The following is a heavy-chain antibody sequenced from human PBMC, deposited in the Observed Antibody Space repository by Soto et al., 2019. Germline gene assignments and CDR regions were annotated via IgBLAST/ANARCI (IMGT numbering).Heavy chain of an antibody. CDR3: ARHAVVVVPAAIGNWFDP. Sequence: SETVSLTCTVSGGSISSSSYYWGWIRQPPGKGLEWIGSIYYSGSTYYNPSLKSRVTISVDTSKNQFSLKLSSVTAADTAVYYCARHAVVVVPAAIGNWFDPWGQGTLVTVSS. V-gene: IGHV4-39*01. CDR1: GGSISSSSYY. CDR2: IYYSGST. D-gene: IGHD2-2*01. J-gene: IGHJ5*02.